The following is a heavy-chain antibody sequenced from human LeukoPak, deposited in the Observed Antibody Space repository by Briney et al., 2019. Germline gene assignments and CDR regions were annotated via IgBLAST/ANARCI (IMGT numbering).Heavy chain of an antibody. V-gene: IGHV3-30*09. CDR2: ISDDGINK. J-gene: IGHJ4*02. D-gene: IGHD3-22*01. Sequence: GRSLRLSCAASGFTFSSYIMHWVRQAPGKGLEWVTFISDDGINKYYADSVTGRFAISRDNSENPLYLQMNNLRPEDTAVYYCARDPHTGYYEGSGYDYWGQGPLVTVSS. CDR3: ARDPHTGYYEGSGYDY. CDR1: GFTFSSYI.